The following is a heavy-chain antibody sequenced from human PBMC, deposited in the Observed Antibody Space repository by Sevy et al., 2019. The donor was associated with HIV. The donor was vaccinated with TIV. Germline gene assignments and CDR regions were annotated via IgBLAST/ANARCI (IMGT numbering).Heavy chain of an antibody. D-gene: IGHD2-15*01. J-gene: IGHJ4*02. CDR3: ARRGYCSGGSCPDYFDY. Sequence: GGSLRLSCAASGFTFSSYAMHWVRQAPGKGLEWVAVISYDGSNKYYADSVKGRFTISRDNSKNTLYLQMNSLRAGATAVYYCARRGYCSGGSCPDYFDYWGPGTLVTVSS. V-gene: IGHV3-30-3*01. CDR2: ISYDGSNK. CDR1: GFTFSSYA.